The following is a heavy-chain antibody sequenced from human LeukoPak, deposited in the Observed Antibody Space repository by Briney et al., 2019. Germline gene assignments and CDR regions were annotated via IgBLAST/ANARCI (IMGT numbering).Heavy chain of an antibody. CDR2: ISGSGGST. Sequence: PGGSLRLSCAASGFTFSSYEMNWVRQAPGKGLEWVSAISGSGGSTYYADSVKGRFTISRVNSKNTLYLQMNSLRAEDTAVYYCAKVPFVNYGDYAAFDIWGQGTMVTVSS. CDR1: GFTFSSYE. CDR3: AKVPFVNYGDYAAFDI. V-gene: IGHV3-23*01. D-gene: IGHD4-17*01. J-gene: IGHJ3*02.